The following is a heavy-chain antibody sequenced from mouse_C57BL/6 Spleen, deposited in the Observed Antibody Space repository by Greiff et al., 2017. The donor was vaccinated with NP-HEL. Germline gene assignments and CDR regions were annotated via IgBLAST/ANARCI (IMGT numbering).Heavy chain of an antibody. CDR1: GYTFTSYW. V-gene: IGHV1-69*01. D-gene: IGHD1-1*01. CDR3: ARDVYYYGSRGDYFDY. Sequence: QVQLKQPGAELVMPGASVKLSCKASGYTFTSYWMHWVKQRPGQGLEWIGEIDPSDSYTNYNQKFKGKSTLTVDKSSSTAYMQLSSLTSEDSAVYYCARDVYYYGSRGDYFDYWGQGTTLTVSS. CDR2: IDPSDSYT. J-gene: IGHJ2*01.